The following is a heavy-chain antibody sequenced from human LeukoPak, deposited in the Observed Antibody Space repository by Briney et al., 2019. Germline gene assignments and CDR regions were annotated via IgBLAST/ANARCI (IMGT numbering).Heavy chain of an antibody. CDR2: INPNSGGT. CDR3: ARDSRYSGSYYGVFRIGTGGWFDP. J-gene: IGHJ5*02. D-gene: IGHD1-26*01. Sequence: GASVKVSCKASGYTFTGYYMHWVRQAPGQGLEWMGWINPNSGGTNYAQKFQGRVSMTTDTSTSTAYMELRSLRSDDTAVYYCARDSRYSGSYYGVFRIGTGGWFDPWGQGTLVTVSS. V-gene: IGHV1-2*02. CDR1: GYTFTGYY.